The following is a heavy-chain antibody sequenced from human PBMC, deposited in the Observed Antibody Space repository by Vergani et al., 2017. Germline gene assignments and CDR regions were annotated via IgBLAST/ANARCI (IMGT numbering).Heavy chain of an antibody. V-gene: IGHV3-33*01. J-gene: IGHJ2*01. CDR3: ARDGWYSSSSGYFDL. CDR2: IWYDGSNK. CDR1: GFTFSSYG. Sequence: QVQLVESGGGVVQPGRSLRLSCAASGFTFSSYGMHWVRQAPGKGLEWVAVIWYDGSNKYYADSVKGRFTISRDNSKNTLYLQMNSLRAEDTAVYYCARDGWYSSSSGYFDLWGRGTLVTVSS. D-gene: IGHD6-6*01.